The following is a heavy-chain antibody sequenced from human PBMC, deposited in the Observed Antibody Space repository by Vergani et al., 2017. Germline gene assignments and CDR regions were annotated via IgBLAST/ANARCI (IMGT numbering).Heavy chain of an antibody. V-gene: IGHV3-23*01. D-gene: IGHD2/OR15-2a*01. J-gene: IGHJ4*02. CDR1: GFTFSNSA. CDR3: AREERSNTSPFVGD. CDR2: ISGHGDRT. Sequence: ELQLMESGGGVVQPGGSLRLSCVASGFTFSNSAMSWVRQTSGKGLEWVSAISGHGDRTYYADSVKGRFTISRDNSKNTVYLQMNSLKAEDRATYYCAREERSNTSPFVGDWGQGTLVTV.